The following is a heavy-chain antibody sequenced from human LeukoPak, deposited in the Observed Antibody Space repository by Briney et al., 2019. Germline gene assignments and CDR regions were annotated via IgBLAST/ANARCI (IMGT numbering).Heavy chain of an antibody. J-gene: IGHJ5*01. CDR3: ATGGSEYRSDWFDS. V-gene: IGHV3-48*01. CDR1: GFTFSSSA. D-gene: IGHD5-18*01. CDR2: LTRTSSAT. Sequence: GGSLRLSCAASGFTFSSSAMNWVRQAPGRGLEWLSYLTRTSSATWYADSVKGRFTIFRDNAKSSLYLQMNSLRVEDTAVYYCATGGSEYRSDWFDSWGQGTLVNVAS.